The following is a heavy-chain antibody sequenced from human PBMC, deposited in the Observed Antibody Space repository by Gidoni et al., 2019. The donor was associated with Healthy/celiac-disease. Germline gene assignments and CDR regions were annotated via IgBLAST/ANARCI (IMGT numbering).Heavy chain of an antibody. CDR3: ARHEREGLERLHLFDI. V-gene: IGHV4-39*01. Sequence: QLQLQESGTGPVKPSETLSLTCTVSGGSISSSSYYWGWSRQPPGKGLEWIGSIYYSGSTNYTPSLKSRVTISVDRSKNQFSLRLSSVTAAETAVYYCARHEREGLERLHLFDIWGQGTMVTVSS. J-gene: IGHJ3*02. D-gene: IGHD1-1*01. CDR2: IYYSGST. CDR1: GGSISSSSYY.